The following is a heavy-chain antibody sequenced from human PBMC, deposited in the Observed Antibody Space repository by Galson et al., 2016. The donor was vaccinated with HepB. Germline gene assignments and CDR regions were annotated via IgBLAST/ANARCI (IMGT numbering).Heavy chain of an antibody. V-gene: IGHV3-30*04. CDR3: AREKLDYGDLIPDDAFDI. J-gene: IGHJ3*02. D-gene: IGHD4-17*01. CDR1: GFTFSTYS. CDR2: ISFDGSNK. Sequence: SLRLSCAASGFTFSTYSMHWVRQAPGKGLEWVAVISFDGSNKHYADSVRGRFSISRDNSKNTPSLQMNSLRAEDTAVYFCAREKLDYGDLIPDDAFDIWGQGTMVTVSS.